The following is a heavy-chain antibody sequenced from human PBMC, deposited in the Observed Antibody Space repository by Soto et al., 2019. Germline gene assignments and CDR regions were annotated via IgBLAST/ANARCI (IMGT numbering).Heavy chain of an antibody. V-gene: IGHV2-5*01. D-gene: IGHD3-22*01. J-gene: IGHJ3*02. CDR2: IYWNDDK. Sequence: SGPTLVNPTQTLTLTCTFSGFSLSTSGVGVGWIRQPPGKALEWLALIYWNDDKRYSPSLKSRLTITQDTSKNQVVLTMTNMKPSDTGTYYCASTRVVASYDRSCYRDAFDIWGQGTMVTVSS. CDR3: ASTRVVASYDRSCYRDAFDI. CDR1: GFSLSTSGVG.